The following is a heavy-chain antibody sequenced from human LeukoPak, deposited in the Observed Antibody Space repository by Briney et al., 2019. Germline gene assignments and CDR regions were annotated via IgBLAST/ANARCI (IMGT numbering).Heavy chain of an antibody. CDR2: ISAYNGNT. Sequence: ASVKVSCKASGYTFTSYGISWVRQAPGQGLEWMGWISAYNGNTNYAQKFQGRVTITADESTSTAYMELSSLRSEDTAVYYCARIPYGDYLVDYWGQGTLVTVSS. D-gene: IGHD4-17*01. CDR3: ARIPYGDYLVDY. V-gene: IGHV1-18*01. J-gene: IGHJ4*02. CDR1: GYTFTSYG.